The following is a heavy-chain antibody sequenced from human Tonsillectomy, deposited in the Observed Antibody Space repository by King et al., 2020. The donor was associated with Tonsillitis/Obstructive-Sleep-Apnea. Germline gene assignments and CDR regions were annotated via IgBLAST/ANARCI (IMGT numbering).Heavy chain of an antibody. Sequence: QLQESGPGLVKPSETLSLTCTVSGGSISRYYWSWIRQPPGKGLEWIGYIYYSGSTDYNPSLKSRVTISVDTFKNQFSLRLSSVTTADTAVYYCARDRRGHLWGQGTLVTVSS. CDR3: ARDRRGHL. D-gene: IGHD3/OR15-3a*01. CDR1: GGSISRYY. CDR2: IYYSGST. J-gene: IGHJ4*02. V-gene: IGHV4-59*01.